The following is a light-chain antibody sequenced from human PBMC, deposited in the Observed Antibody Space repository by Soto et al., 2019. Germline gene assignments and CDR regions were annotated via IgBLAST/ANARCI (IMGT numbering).Light chain of an antibody. CDR3: TSYTSSSTLDV. J-gene: IGLJ1*01. V-gene: IGLV2-14*01. Sequence: QSVLTQPTSVSGSPGQSIAISCTGNPNDIGAYDYVSWYQQHPGKAPKLMIYDVSKRPSGVPDRFSGSKSGHTASLTISGLQSEDEADYFCTSYTSSSTLDVFGTGTKVTV. CDR1: PNDIGAYDY. CDR2: DVS.